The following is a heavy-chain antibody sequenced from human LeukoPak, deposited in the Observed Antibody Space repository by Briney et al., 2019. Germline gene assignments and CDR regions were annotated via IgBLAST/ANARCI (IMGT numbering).Heavy chain of an antibody. D-gene: IGHD5-24*01. Sequence: GGSLRLSCAASGFTFSSYGMHLVRQAPGKGLEWVAVISYDGSNKYYADSVKGRFTISRDNSKNTLYLQMNSLRAEDTAVYYCARRSRDGNNNPFDHWGQGTPVTVSS. V-gene: IGHV3-30*03. CDR1: GFTFSSYG. CDR2: ISYDGSNK. J-gene: IGHJ4*02. CDR3: ARRSRDGNNNPFDH.